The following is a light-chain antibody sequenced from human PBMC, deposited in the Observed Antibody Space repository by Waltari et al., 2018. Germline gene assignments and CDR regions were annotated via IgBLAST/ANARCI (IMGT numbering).Light chain of an antibody. J-gene: IGKJ1*01. CDR1: QSVTRT. V-gene: IGKV3-20*01. CDR2: GAS. CDR3: QHYLRLPAT. Sequence: EIVSTQSPATLSLSPGERATLSCRASQSVTRTLAWYQQKPGQAPRLLIYGASNRATGIPDRFSGSGSGTDFSLTISRLEPEDFAVYYCQHYLRLPATFGQGTKVEIK.